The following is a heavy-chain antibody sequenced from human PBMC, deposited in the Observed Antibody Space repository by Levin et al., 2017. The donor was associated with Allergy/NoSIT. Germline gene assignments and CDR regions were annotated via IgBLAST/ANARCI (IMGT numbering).Heavy chain of an antibody. D-gene: IGHD5-12*01. V-gene: IGHV3-33*01. CDR2: IWDDGYKK. J-gene: IGHJ6*03. CDR3: ARVLRFYYYYYMDV. CDR1: GFTFSSYG. Sequence: LSLTCAASGFTFSSYGMHWVRQAPGKGLEWVAVIWDDGYKKYYADSVKGRFTISRDNSKNTLYLQRNSLRAEDTAVYYCARVLRFYYYYYMDVWGKGTTVTVSS.